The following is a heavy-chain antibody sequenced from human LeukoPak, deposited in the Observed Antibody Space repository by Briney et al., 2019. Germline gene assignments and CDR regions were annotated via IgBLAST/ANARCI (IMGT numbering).Heavy chain of an antibody. CDR1: GGSISSSSYY. V-gene: IGHV4-39*07. D-gene: IGHD3-9*01. CDR3: AREDYDILTGVDY. CDR2: IYYSGST. J-gene: IGHJ4*02. Sequence: SETLSLTCTASGGSISSSSYYWGWIRQPPGKGLEWIGSIYYSGSTYYNPSLKSRVTISVDRSKNQFSLKLSSVTAADTAVYYCAREDYDILTGVDYWGQGTLVTVSS.